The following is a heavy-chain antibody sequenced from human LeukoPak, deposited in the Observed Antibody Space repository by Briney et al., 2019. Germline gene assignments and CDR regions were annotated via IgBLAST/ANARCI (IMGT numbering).Heavy chain of an antibody. V-gene: IGHV1-58*01. CDR3: ARDLGYDSSGYYIYGFDI. D-gene: IGHD3-22*01. CDR1: GFTFTSSA. CDR2: IVVGSGNT. Sequence: AASVKVSCKASGFTFTSSAVQWVRQARGQRLEWIGWIVVGSGNTNYAQKFRERVTITRDMSTSTAYMELSSLRSEDTAVYYCARDLGYDSSGYYIYGFDIWGQGTMVTVSS. J-gene: IGHJ3*02.